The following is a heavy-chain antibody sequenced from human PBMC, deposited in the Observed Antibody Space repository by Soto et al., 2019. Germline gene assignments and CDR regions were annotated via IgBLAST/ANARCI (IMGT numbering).Heavy chain of an antibody. CDR1: GYSFTGYY. Sequence: HEHLVQSGAEVKRPGASLKVSCKASGYSFTGYYIHWVRQAPGQGLEWMGWINPDSGATNYAQNFQGRVTLTSDTSISTASMDLTSLTSDDTAVYYCARGDYGTGGYPFRYFDYWGQGTLVIVSS. CDR2: INPDSGAT. V-gene: IGHV1-2*02. D-gene: IGHD2-8*02. CDR3: ARGDYGTGGYPFRYFDY. J-gene: IGHJ4*02.